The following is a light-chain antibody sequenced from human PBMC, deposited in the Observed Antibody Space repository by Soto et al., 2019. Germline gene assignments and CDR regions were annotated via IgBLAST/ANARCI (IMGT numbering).Light chain of an antibody. V-gene: IGKV1-5*01. J-gene: IGKJ2*01. CDR1: QSISSW. CDR3: QQYNSYSYT. Sequence: DIQMTQSPSTLSASVGDRVTITCRASQSISSWLAWYQQKPGNAPKRLIYDASSLESGVPSRFSGSGSGTAFTLTISTLQPDDVSTYYCQQYNSYSYTFGQGTKLEIK. CDR2: DAS.